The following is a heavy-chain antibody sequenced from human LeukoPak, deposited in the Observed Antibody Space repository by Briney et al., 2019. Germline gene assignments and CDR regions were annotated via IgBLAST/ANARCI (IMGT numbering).Heavy chain of an antibody. D-gene: IGHD6-13*01. J-gene: IGHJ4*02. Sequence: GGSLRLSCAASGFTFSSYAMSWVRQAPGKGLEWVSAISGSGGSTYYAESVKGRFTISRDNSKNTLDLQMNSLRAEDTALYYCARPYSSSWENFHYWGQGTLVTVSS. V-gene: IGHV3-23*01. CDR1: GFTFSSYA. CDR3: ARPYSSSWENFHY. CDR2: ISGSGGST.